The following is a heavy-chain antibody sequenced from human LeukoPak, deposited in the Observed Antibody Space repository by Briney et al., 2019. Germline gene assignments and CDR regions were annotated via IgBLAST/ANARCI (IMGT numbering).Heavy chain of an antibody. V-gene: IGHV3-53*01. Sequence: GGSLRLSCAASGFTVSSDYMTWVRQAPGKGLEWLSSIDVAGSTIYARYVRGRFTISRDNSKNTLYLQMNSLRVDDTAVYFCARDASGSRPNSWGPGTLVTVTS. J-gene: IGHJ4*02. CDR2: IDVAGST. CDR3: ARDASGSRPNS. D-gene: IGHD3-10*01. CDR1: GFTVSSDY.